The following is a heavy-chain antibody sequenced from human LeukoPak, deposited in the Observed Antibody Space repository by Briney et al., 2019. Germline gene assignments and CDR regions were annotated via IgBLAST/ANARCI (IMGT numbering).Heavy chain of an antibody. CDR2: ISGSGGST. CDR1: GFTFSSYA. V-gene: IGHV3-23*01. CDR3: AKDRPPNYDFWSGYYPKHNWFDP. Sequence: GGSLRLSCAASGFTFSSYAMSWVRQALGKGLEWVSAISGSGGSTYYADSVKGRFTISRDNSKNTLYLQMNSPRAEDTAVYYCAKDRPPNYDFWSGYYPKHNWFDPWGQGNLVTVSS. J-gene: IGHJ5*02. D-gene: IGHD3-3*01.